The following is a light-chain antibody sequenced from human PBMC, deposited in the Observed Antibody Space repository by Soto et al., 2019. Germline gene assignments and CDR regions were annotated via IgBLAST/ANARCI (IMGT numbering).Light chain of an antibody. CDR1: QDISSW. CDR3: QQSNSFPLT. J-gene: IGKJ4*01. V-gene: IGKV1-12*01. Sequence: EIQMTQSPSSVSASVGDRVTLTCRSSQDISSWLAWFQQKPGKAPKLLIYGSSTLQSGVPSRFSGSGSGTDFTLTISSLQPEDFATYYCQQSNSFPLTFGGGTKVDIK. CDR2: GSS.